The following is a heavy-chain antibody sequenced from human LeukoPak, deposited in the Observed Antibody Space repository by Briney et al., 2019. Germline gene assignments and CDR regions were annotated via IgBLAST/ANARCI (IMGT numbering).Heavy chain of an antibody. D-gene: IGHD3-10*01. Sequence: GVSLRLFCSASGFLFSSYDMHWLRQAPGKGLEYVSAISSNGGSTYYADSVKGRYPISRDNSKNTLYLQMSRMRAEDTAVYYCVIEPRGGGGFDYWGQGTLVTVPS. CDR1: GFLFSSYD. V-gene: IGHV3-64D*06. J-gene: IGHJ4*02. CDR3: VIEPRGGGGFDY. CDR2: ISSNGGST.